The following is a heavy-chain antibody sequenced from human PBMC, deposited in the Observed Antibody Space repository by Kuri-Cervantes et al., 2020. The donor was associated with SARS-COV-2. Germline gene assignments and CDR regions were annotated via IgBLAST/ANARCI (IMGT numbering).Heavy chain of an antibody. CDR2: IYYSGST. D-gene: IGHD3-3*01. CDR1: GGSFSGYY. V-gene: IGHV4-31*02. J-gene: IGHJ6*02. Sequence: SCAVYGGSFSGYYWSWIRQHPGKGLEWIGYIYYSGSTYYNPSLKSRVTISVDTSKNQFSLKLSSVTAADTAVYYCARAGVGDFWSGYYGMDAWGQGTTVTVSS. CDR3: ARAGVGDFWSGYYGMDA.